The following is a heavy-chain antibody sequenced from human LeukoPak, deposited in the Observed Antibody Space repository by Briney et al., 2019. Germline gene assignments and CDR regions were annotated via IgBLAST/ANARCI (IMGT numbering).Heavy chain of an antibody. V-gene: IGHV4-39*01. Sequence: KPSETLSLTCSVSGGSISTTSYYWGWIRQPPGKGLEWIGNIYYSGSTFYNPSFKSRVTMSVDTSKNQFSLRVNSMTAADTAVYFCARRTWGGPHYFDYWGQGTLVTVSS. CDR1: GGSISTTSYY. J-gene: IGHJ4*02. CDR3: ARRTWGGPHYFDY. CDR2: IYYSGST. D-gene: IGHD3-3*01.